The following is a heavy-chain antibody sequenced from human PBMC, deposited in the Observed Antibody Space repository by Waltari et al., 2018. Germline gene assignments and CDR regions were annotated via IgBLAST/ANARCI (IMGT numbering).Heavy chain of an antibody. CDR2: SHHSGYT. D-gene: IGHD2-15*01. CDR3: ARGLIYCSSGSCVGY. J-gene: IGHJ4*02. CDR1: GGSFTDYF. V-gene: IGHV4-34*01. Sequence: QGPLQQWGAGLLKPSATLSLTCTVHGGSFTDYFWTWSRQAPGKGLEWIGESHHSGYTNYNPSLKSRVSISVDTSKREFSLKMTSVTAADTAMYYCARGLIYCSSGSCVGYWGQGTLVTVSS.